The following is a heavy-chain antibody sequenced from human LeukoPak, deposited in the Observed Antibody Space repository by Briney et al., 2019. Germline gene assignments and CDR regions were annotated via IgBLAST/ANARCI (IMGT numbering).Heavy chain of an antibody. CDR2: IYYSGST. Sequence: SETLSLTCTVSGGSISSYYWSWIRQPPGKGLEWIGYIYYSGSTNYNPSLKSRVTISVDTSKNQFSLKLSSVTAADTAVYYCARGITMVRGGPFDYWGQGTLVTVSS. J-gene: IGHJ4*02. V-gene: IGHV4-59*12. D-gene: IGHD3-10*01. CDR3: ARGITMVRGGPFDY. CDR1: GGSISSYY.